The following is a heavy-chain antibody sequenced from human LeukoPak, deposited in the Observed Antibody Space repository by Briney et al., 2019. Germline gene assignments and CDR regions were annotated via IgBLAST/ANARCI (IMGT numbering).Heavy chain of an antibody. CDR2: ISCNGATT. CDR1: LFTLSPHS. J-gene: IGHJ4*02. D-gene: IGHD6-19*01. V-gene: IGHV3-23*01. CDR3: AKRGNAVAGDWGYFDY. Sequence: GGALSLSRAASLFTLSPHSILWVRQAPGNGLEWGFAISCNGATTNHADSRRGRFTISRDNSKNTVYLQMNSLRAEDTAIYYCAKRGNAVAGDWGYFDYWGQGTLVTVSS.